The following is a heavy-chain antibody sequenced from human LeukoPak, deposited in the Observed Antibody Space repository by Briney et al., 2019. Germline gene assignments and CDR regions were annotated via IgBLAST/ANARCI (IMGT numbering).Heavy chain of an antibody. CDR3: AKVGYISPSHYMDV. J-gene: IGHJ6*03. CDR2: IRYDGSNE. Sequence: GGSLRLSCAASGFTFTNFAMHWVRQAPGKGLEWVAFIRYDGSNEYYADSVRGRFTTSRDNTKNTLYLQINSLRAEDTAVYYCAKVGYISPSHYMDVWGKGTTVTVSS. CDR1: GFTFTNFA. V-gene: IGHV3-30*02. D-gene: IGHD6-19*01.